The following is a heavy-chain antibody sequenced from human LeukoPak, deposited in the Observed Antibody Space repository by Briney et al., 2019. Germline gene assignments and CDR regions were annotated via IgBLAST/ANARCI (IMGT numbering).Heavy chain of an antibody. D-gene: IGHD5-18*01. Sequence: SETLSLTCTVSGGSISSYYWSWIRQPPGKGLEWIGYIYYSGSTDYSPSLKSRVTISVDTSKNQFSLKLSSVTAADTAVYYCARSEYSYGADAFDIWGQGTMVTVSS. CDR2: IYYSGST. V-gene: IGHV4-59*01. J-gene: IGHJ3*02. CDR1: GGSISSYY. CDR3: ARSEYSYGADAFDI.